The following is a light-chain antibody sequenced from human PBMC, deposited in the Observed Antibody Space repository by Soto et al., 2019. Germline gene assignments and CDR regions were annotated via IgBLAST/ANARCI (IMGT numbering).Light chain of an antibody. CDR2: WAS. CDR1: QSVLSSSDSKNY. V-gene: IGKV4-1*01. J-gene: IGKJ5*01. Sequence: DIVMTQSPDSLAVSLGERATINCKSSQSVLSSSDSKNYFAWHQQKPGQPPKLLIYWASTRESGVPERFSGSGSGTDFALTISSLQAEDVAVYYCQQYYSNPITFGQGTRLEIK. CDR3: QQYYSNPIT.